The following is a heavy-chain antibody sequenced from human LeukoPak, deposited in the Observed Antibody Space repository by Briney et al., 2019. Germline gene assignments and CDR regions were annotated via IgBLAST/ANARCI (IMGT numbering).Heavy chain of an antibody. CDR2: ISASGDVT. D-gene: IGHD1-1*01. V-gene: IGHV3-23*01. CDR3: AKSLFTSATGTGRAFHI. Sequence: GGSLRLPCAASRFSFSTYPMGWVRQAPGKGLEWVSGISASGDVTFHADPVKGRFTISRDNSKNTLYLQMTSLRAEDTAEYYCAKSLFTSATGTGRAFHIWGQGTMVTVSS. CDR1: RFSFSTYP. J-gene: IGHJ3*02.